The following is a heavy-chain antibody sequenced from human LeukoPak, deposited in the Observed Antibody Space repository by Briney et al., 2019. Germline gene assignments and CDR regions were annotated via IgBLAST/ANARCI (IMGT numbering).Heavy chain of an antibody. CDR3: ARELDSGYDHYFDY. V-gene: IGHV1-69*04. D-gene: IGHD5-12*01. J-gene: IGHJ4*02. CDR2: IIPILGIA. CDR1: GGTFSSYA. Sequence: PVKVSCKASGGTFSSYAISWVRQAPGQGLEWMGRIIPILGIANYAQKFQGRVTITADKSTSTAYMELSSLRSEDTAVYYCARELDSGYDHYFDYWGQGTLVTVSS.